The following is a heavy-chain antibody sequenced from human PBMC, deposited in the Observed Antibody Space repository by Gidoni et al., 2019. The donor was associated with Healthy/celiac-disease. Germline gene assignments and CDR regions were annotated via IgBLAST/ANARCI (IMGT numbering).Heavy chain of an antibody. CDR1: GFTFSSYS. CDR3: ARMQLGKGYYYGMDV. V-gene: IGHV3-21*01. J-gene: IGHJ6*02. CDR2: ISSSSSYI. D-gene: IGHD5-18*01. Sequence: AGFTFSSYSMNWVRQAPGKGLEWVSSISSSSSYIYYADSVKGRFTISRDNAKNSLYLQMNSLRAEDTAVYYCARMQLGKGYYYGMDVWGQGTTVTVSS.